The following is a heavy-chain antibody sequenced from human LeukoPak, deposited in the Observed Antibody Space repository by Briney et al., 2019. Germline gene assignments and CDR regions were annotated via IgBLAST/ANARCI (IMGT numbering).Heavy chain of an antibody. J-gene: IGHJ3*02. CDR1: GYTFTSYY. Sequence: ASVKVSCKASGYTFTSYYMHWVRQAPGQGLEWMGIINPSGGSTSYARKFQGRVTMTRDTSTSTVYMELSSLRSEDTAVYYCATHCSSTSCPFDAFDIWGQGTMVTVSS. CDR3: ATHCSSTSCPFDAFDI. CDR2: INPSGGST. V-gene: IGHV1-46*01. D-gene: IGHD2-2*01.